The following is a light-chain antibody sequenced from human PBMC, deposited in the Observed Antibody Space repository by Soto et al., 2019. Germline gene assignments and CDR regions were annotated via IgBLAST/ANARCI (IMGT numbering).Light chain of an antibody. J-gene: IGLJ2*01. CDR2: DND. Sequence: QSVLTQPPSVSAAPGQKVTISCSGSSSNIGGNYVFWYQQLPGTAPKLLIYDNDKRPSGIPDRFSGSKSGTSATLGITGLQTGDEADYYCATWDSGLSAGVFGGGTKLTVL. CDR3: ATWDSGLSAGV. V-gene: IGLV1-51*01. CDR1: SSNIGGNY.